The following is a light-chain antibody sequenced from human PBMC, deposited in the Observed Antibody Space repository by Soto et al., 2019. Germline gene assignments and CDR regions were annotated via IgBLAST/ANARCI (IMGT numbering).Light chain of an antibody. CDR3: QQYSDWPYT. CDR1: QSVSSN. Sequence: EIVMTQSPATLSVSPGERATLSCRASQSVSSNLAWYQQKPGQAPSLLIYGASTRATGVPLRFSGSGSGTEFSLTISSLQSEDFAVYYCQQYSDWPYTFGQGTKLAIK. V-gene: IGKV3-15*01. J-gene: IGKJ2*01. CDR2: GAS.